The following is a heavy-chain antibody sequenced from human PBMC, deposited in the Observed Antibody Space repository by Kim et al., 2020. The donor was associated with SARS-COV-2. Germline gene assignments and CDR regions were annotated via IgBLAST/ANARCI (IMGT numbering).Heavy chain of an antibody. V-gene: IGHV6-1*01. J-gene: IGHJ4*02. D-gene: IGHD6-6*01. CDR1: GDSVSSNIAA. CDR3: ARLAGSSRV. CDR2: TYYRSKWYN. Sequence: SQTLSLTCAISGDSVSSNIAAWHWIRQSPSRDLEWLGRTYYRSKWYNDYAVSVRRRITINPDTSKNQFSLQLNSVTPEDTAVYYCARLAGSSRVWGQGTLVTVSS.